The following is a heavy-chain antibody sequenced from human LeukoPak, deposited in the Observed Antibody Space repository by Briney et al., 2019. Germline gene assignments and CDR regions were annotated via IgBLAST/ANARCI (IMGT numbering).Heavy chain of an antibody. Sequence: KSGGSLRLSCAASGFTFSDYYMSWIRQAPGKGLEWVSYISSSGSTIYYADSVRGRFTISRDSAKNSLYLQMNRLRAEDTAVYYCASQYSSSCFDIGGQGTMVTVSS. CDR3: ASQYSSSCFDI. CDR2: ISSSGSTI. D-gene: IGHD6-13*01. V-gene: IGHV3-11*01. CDR1: GFTFSDYY. J-gene: IGHJ3*02.